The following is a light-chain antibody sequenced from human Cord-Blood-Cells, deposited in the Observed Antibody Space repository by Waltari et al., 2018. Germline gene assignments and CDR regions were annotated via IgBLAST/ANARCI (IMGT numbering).Light chain of an antibody. V-gene: IGLV1-47*01. Sequence: QSVLTQPPSASGTPGQRVTISCSGSSSNIGSNYVYWYQQLPGTAPKLLINRNNQRPSGVPDRCSGSKSGTSASLAISGLRSEDEADYYCAAWDDSLSGRVFGGGTKLTVL. CDR1: SSNIGSNY. CDR3: AAWDDSLSGRV. CDR2: RNN. J-gene: IGLJ3*02.